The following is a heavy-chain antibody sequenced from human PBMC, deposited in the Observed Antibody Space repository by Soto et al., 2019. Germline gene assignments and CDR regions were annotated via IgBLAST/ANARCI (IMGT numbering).Heavy chain of an antibody. CDR3: ARRGPGTYFDY. D-gene: IGHD6-13*01. V-gene: IGHV3-23*01. J-gene: IGHJ4*02. CDR2: VSGSGGST. Sequence: GGSLRLSCAASGFTFSSYAMRWVSQAPGKGLEWVSAVSGSGGSTYYADPVKGRFTISRDNSKNTLYLQMNSLRAEDTAVYYCARRGPGTYFDYWGQGTLVTVSS. CDR1: GFTFSSYA.